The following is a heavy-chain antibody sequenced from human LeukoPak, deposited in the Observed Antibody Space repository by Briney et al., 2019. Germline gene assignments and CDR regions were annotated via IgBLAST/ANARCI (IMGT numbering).Heavy chain of an antibody. CDR2: IYDSGST. V-gene: IGHV4-59*01. D-gene: IGHD3-22*01. CDR3: ARQSISGSSLSYFDY. J-gene: IGHJ4*02. CDR1: GGSISSYY. Sequence: PSETLSLTCTVSGGSISSYYWSWIRQPPGKGLEGIRNIYDSGSTNYNPSLKSRLTISVDTSKNQCSLKLSSVTAADTAVYYCARQSISGSSLSYFDYWGQGTLVNVSS.